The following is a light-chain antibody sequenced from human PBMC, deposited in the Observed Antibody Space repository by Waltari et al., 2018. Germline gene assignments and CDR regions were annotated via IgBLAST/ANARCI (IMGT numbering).Light chain of an antibody. CDR2: AVS. Sequence: SALTQPASVSGSPGQSITISCTRTSSDVGTSTRVSWYQQHPGKAPTPMIYAVSKRPSGVADRFSGSKSGDMASLTISGLQPEDEAEYFCSSYAGSSKGVFGGGTKVTVL. J-gene: IGLJ2*01. V-gene: IGLV2-23*02. CDR3: SSYAGSSKGV. CDR1: SSDVGTSTR.